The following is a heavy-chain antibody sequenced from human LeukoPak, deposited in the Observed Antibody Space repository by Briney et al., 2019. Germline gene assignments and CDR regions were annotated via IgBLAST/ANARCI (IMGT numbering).Heavy chain of an antibody. Sequence: PSQTLSLTCTVSGGSIGSGDYYWSWIRQPPGKGLEWIGYIYYSGSTYYNPSLKSRVTISVDTSKNQFSLKLYSVTAADTAVYYCAKTEDIVLVVAARDAFDIWGQGTMVTVSS. D-gene: IGHD2-15*01. J-gene: IGHJ3*02. CDR1: GGSIGSGDYY. CDR3: AKTEDIVLVVAARDAFDI. V-gene: IGHV4-30-4*01. CDR2: IYYSGST.